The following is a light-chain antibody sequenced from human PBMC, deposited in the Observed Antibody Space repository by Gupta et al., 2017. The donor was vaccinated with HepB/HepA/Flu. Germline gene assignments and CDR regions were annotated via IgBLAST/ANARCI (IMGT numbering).Light chain of an antibody. CDR1: QSISDR. J-gene: IGKJ1*01. Sequence: DIQMNQSPSTLSASLGERVTINCRARQSISDRLAWYQQKPGKAPNLLIYRASTLETGVPSRISGSGSGTEFTLTISSMQPDEFATYYCQQLRGSSRTFGQGTKVEIK. CDR3: QQLRGSSRT. V-gene: IGKV1-5*03. CDR2: RAS.